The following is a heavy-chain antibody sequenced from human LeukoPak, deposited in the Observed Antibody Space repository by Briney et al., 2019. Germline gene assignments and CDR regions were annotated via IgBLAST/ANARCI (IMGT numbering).Heavy chain of an antibody. CDR3: AREGGDISIFGVVTSYYFDY. D-gene: IGHD3-3*01. Sequence: GGSLRLSCAVSGFTFSSYSMNWVRQAPGKGLEWISYISRSSSTIYYADSVKGRFTISRDNAKNSLYLQISSLRAEDSAVYYCAREGGDISIFGVVTSYYFDYWGQGTLVTVSS. CDR1: GFTFSSYS. CDR2: ISRSSSTI. V-gene: IGHV3-48*01. J-gene: IGHJ4*02.